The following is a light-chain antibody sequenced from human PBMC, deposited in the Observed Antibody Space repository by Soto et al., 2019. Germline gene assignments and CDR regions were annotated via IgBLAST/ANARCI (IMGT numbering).Light chain of an antibody. CDR3: QQYYSTPPYT. J-gene: IGKJ2*01. V-gene: IGKV4-1*01. CDR2: WAS. Sequence: DIVMTQSPDSLAVSLGERATINCRSSQSVLYSSNNKNYLAWYQQKPGQPPKLLIYWASTRESGVPDRFSGSGAGTDGTLTISSLQAEDVAVYYCQQYYSTPPYTFGQGTKLEIK. CDR1: QSVLYSSNNKNY.